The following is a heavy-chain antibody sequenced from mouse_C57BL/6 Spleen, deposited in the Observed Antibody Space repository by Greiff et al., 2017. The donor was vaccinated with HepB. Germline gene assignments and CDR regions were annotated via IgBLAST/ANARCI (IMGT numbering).Heavy chain of an antibody. CDR2: IDPSDSYT. Sequence: QVQLQQPGAELVMPGASVKLSCKASGYTFTSYWMHWVKQRPGQGLEWIGEIDPSDSYTNYNQKFKGKSTLTVDKSSSTAYMQLSSLTSEDSTVYYCARDWSMAMDYWGQGTSVTVSS. CDR1: GYTFTSYW. D-gene: IGHD4-1*01. CDR3: ARDWSMAMDY. J-gene: IGHJ4*01. V-gene: IGHV1-69*01.